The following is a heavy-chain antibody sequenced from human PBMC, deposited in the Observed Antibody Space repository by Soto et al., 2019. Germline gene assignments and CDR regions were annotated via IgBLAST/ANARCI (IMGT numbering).Heavy chain of an antibody. D-gene: IGHD3-22*01. J-gene: IGHJ5*02. CDR3: ARGLGKIVVVKSWFDP. V-gene: IGHV4-34*01. CDR2: INHSGST. Sequence: SLTCAVYGGSFSGYYWSWIRQPPGKGLEWVGEINHSGSTNYNPSLKSRVTISVDTSKNQFSLKLSSVTAADTAVYYCARGLGKIVVVKSWFDPWGQGTLVTVSS. CDR1: GGSFSGYY.